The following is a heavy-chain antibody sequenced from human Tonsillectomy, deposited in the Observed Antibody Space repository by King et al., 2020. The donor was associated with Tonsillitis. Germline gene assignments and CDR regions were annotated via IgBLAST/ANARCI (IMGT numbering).Heavy chain of an antibody. D-gene: IGHD3-16*02. CDR3: ARSPGVTFGGVIVIAVFDY. J-gene: IGHJ4*02. CDR1: RYTFTAYY. Sequence: QLVQSGAEVKKPGASVKVSCKASRYTFTAYYMHWVRQAPGQGLEWMGWINPNSGGANYAQKFQGRVTMTSDTSISTAYMELSRLRSDDTAVYYCARSPGVTFGGVIVIAVFDYWGQGTLVTVSS. V-gene: IGHV1-2*02. CDR2: INPNSGGA.